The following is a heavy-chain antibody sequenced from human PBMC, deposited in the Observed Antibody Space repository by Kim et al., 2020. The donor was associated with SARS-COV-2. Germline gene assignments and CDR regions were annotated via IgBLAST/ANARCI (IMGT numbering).Heavy chain of an antibody. J-gene: IGHJ4*02. CDR3: ARVRAGESGAIRY. CDR2: IYYSGST. CDR1: GGSISSGGYY. Sequence: SETLSLTCTVSGGSISSGGYYWSWIRQHPGKGLEWIGYIYYSGSTYYNPSLKSRVTISVDTSKNQFSLKLSSVTAADTAVYYCARVRAGESGAIRYWGQGTLVTVSS. V-gene: IGHV4-31*03. D-gene: IGHD1-26*01.